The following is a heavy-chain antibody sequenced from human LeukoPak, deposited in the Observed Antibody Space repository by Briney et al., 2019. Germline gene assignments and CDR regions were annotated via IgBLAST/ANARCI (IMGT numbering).Heavy chain of an antibody. CDR1: GFTFSDYY. V-gene: IGHV3-11*01. J-gene: IGHJ6*03. Sequence: GGSLRLSCAASGFTFSDYYMSWIRQAPGKGLEWVSYISSSGSTIYYADSVKGRFTISRDNAKNSLYLQMNRLRAEDTAVYYCARFGSRYYYYYMDVWGKGTTVTISS. CDR2: ISSSGSTI. CDR3: ARFGSRYYYYYMDV. D-gene: IGHD2-15*01.